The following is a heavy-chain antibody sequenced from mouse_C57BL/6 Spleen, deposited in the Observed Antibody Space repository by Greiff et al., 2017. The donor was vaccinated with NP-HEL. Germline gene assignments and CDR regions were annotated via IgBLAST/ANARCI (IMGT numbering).Heavy chain of an antibody. Sequence: VQLQQSGPVLVKPGASVKMSCKASGYTFTDYYMNWVKQSHGKSLEWIGVINPYNGGTSYNQKFKGKATLTVDKSSSTAYMELNSLTSEDSAVYYCARPRTGTNYAMDYWGQGTSVTVSS. CDR1: GYTFTDYY. V-gene: IGHV1-19*01. CDR3: ARPRTGTNYAMDY. J-gene: IGHJ4*01. D-gene: IGHD4-1*01. CDR2: INPYNGGT.